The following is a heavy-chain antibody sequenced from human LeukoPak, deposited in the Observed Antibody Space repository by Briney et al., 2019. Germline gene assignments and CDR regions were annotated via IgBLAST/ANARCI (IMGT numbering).Heavy chain of an antibody. CDR1: GFTFSDYS. CDR3: ARNYYDSSGYLDY. V-gene: IGHV3-21*01. Sequence: GGSLRLSCAASGFTFSDYSMNWVRQAPGKGLEWVSSISGRSSFIYYADSVKGRFTISRDNSKNTLYLQMNSLRAEDTAVYYCARNYYDSSGYLDYWGQGTLVTVSS. D-gene: IGHD3-22*01. CDR2: ISGRSSFI. J-gene: IGHJ4*02.